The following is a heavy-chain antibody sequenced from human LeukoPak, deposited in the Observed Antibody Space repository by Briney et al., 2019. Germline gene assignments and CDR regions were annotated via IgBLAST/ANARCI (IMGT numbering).Heavy chain of an antibody. CDR1: GGSFSGYY. CDR2: INHSGSN. D-gene: IGHD3-10*01. CDR3: ARMGYYYGSGSSPPYGMDV. V-gene: IGHV4-34*01. J-gene: IGHJ6*02. Sequence: PSETQSLTCAVYGGSFSGYYWSWIRQPAGKGLEWSGEINHSGSNNDNPSLKSRVTISVDTSKNQFSLKLSSVTAADTAVYYCARMGYYYGSGSSPPYGMDVWGQGTTVTVSS.